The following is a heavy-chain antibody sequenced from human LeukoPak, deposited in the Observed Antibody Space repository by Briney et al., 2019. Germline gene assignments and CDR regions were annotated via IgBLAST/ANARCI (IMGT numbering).Heavy chain of an antibody. D-gene: IGHD1-1*01. CDR2: INHTGSA. V-gene: IGHV4-34*01. CDR1: GESFSGYY. CDR3: ARRHTNWSKEFDF. J-gene: IGHJ4*02. Sequence: SETLSLTCTVYGESFSGYYWSRIRQPPGKGLEWIGEINHTGSANYNPSLKSRVTISIDKSKTQFSLKLNSVTAADTAVYFCARRHTNWSKEFDFWGQGTLVTVSS.